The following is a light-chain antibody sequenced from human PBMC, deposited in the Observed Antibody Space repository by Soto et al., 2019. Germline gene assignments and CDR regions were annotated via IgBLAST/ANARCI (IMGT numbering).Light chain of an antibody. Sequence: AIQMTQSPSSLSASVGDRVTITCRASQGIKNDLGWYQQKPGKAPKLLIYAAFSLQSGVPSRFSGSGSGTDFTLTISSLQPDDFATYYCLQDYTYPLTFGQGTKVDI. CDR3: LQDYTYPLT. CDR2: AAF. J-gene: IGKJ1*01. V-gene: IGKV1-6*01. CDR1: QGIKND.